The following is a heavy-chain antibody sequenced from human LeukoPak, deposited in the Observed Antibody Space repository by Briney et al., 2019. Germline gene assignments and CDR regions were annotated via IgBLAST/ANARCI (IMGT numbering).Heavy chain of an antibody. D-gene: IGHD1-26*01. CDR1: GFTFSSYG. J-gene: IGHJ4*02. V-gene: IGHV3-30*02. Sequence: PGGSLRLSCAASGFTFSSYGMHWVRQAPGKGLEWVAFIRYDGSNKYYADSVKGRFTISRDNSKNMVYLQMNSLTAEDAAVYYCASGSYYALYWGQGTLVTVSS. CDR2: IRYDGSNK. CDR3: ASGSYYALY.